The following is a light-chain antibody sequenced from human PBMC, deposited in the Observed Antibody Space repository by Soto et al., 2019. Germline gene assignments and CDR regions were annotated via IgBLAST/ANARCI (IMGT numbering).Light chain of an antibody. CDR2: EVS. J-gene: IGLJ1*01. Sequence: QSDLTQRPSASGSPGQSVTISCTGTSSDVGGYNYVSWYQQHPGKAPKLMIYEVSKRPSGVPDRFSGSKSGNTASLTVSGLQAEDEADYYCSSYAGSIFYVFGTGTKVTVL. CDR3: SSYAGSIFYV. V-gene: IGLV2-8*01. CDR1: SSDVGGYNY.